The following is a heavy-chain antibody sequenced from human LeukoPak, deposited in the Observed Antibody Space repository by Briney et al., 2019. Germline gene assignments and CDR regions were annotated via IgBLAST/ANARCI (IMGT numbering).Heavy chain of an antibody. J-gene: IGHJ4*02. CDR2: IRSKTYGGTG. CDR1: GFTFGDYA. D-gene: IGHD1-26*01. V-gene: IGHV3-49*04. Sequence: GGSLRLSCTASGFTFGDYAMSWVRQAPGKGLEWVGFIRSKTYGGTGEYAASVKGRFTISRDDSKSIAHLQMNSLKTEDTAVYYCTRSESGTYKGGFDFWGQGTLVTVSS. CDR3: TRSESGTYKGGFDF.